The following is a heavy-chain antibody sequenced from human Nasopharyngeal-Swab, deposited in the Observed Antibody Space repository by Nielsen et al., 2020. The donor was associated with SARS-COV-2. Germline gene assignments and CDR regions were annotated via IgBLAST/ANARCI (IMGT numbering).Heavy chain of an antibody. D-gene: IGHD1-26*01. CDR3: AAWWELSAFDI. CDR2: TNPNSGGT. V-gene: IGHV1-2*06. CDR1: GYTFTGYY. Sequence: ASVKVSCKASGYTFTGYYMHWVRQAPGQGLEWMGRTNPNSGGTNYAQKFQGRVTMTRDTSISTAYMELSRLRSDDTAVYYCAAWWELSAFDIWGQGTMVTVSS. J-gene: IGHJ3*02.